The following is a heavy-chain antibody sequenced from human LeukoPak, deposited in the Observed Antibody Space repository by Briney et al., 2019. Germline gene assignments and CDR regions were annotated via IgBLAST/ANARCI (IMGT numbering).Heavy chain of an antibody. Sequence: KVSCKPSGYTFNHYGVSWVRQMPGKGLEWMGIIYPGDSDTRYSPSFQGQVTISADKSISTAYLQWSSLKASDTAMYYCARPVQSSGYYPWYFDYWGQGTLVTVSS. D-gene: IGHD3-22*01. CDR2: IYPGDSDT. CDR1: GYTFNHYG. J-gene: IGHJ4*02. CDR3: ARPVQSSGYYPWYFDY. V-gene: IGHV5-51*01.